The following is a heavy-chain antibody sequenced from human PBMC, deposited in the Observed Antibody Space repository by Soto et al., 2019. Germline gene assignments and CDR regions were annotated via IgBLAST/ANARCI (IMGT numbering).Heavy chain of an antibody. V-gene: IGHV3-30*03. Sequence: VQLLESGGGVAQPGRSLRLSCRASGFGFSSYGMLWDRQAPGKGPEWVAFISFDGRTQYYADSVRGRFTISRDNSENTLYLQLDTLRVEDTAMYYCAREGVFGLVKIIPPDYWGQGAQVTVSA. CDR2: ISFDGRTQ. J-gene: IGHJ4*02. CDR1: GFGFSSYG. CDR3: AREGVFGLVKIIPPDY. D-gene: IGHD3-3*01.